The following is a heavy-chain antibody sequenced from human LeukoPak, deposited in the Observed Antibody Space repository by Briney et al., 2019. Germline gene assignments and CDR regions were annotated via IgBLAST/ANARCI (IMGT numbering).Heavy chain of an antibody. Sequence: GGSLRLSCAASGFTFSSYSMNWVRQAPGKGLEWVSSISSSSSYIYYADSVKGRFTISRDNAKNSLYLQMNSLRAEDTAVYYCARDLGDSSSWYFDYWGQGTLVTVSS. J-gene: IGHJ4*02. CDR3: ARDLGDSSSWYFDY. CDR2: ISSSSSYI. D-gene: IGHD6-13*01. V-gene: IGHV3-21*01. CDR1: GFTFSSYS.